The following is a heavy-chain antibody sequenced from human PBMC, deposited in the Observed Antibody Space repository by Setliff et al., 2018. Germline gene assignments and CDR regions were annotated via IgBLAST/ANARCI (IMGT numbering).Heavy chain of an antibody. J-gene: IGHJ6*03. CDR3: ALEYSNSSPTVYYYMDV. V-gene: IGHV1-3*01. Sequence: ASVKVSCKASGYTFTNYAIHWVRQAPGQRLEWMGWINAGNGNTKYSQKFQGRVTITRDTSASTAYMELSRLTSEDTAVYYCALEYSNSSPTVYYYMDVWGKGTTVTVS. CDR1: GYTFTNYA. D-gene: IGHD6-6*01. CDR2: INAGNGNT.